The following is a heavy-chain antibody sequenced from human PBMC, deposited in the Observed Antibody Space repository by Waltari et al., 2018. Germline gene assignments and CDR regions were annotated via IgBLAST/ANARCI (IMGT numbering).Heavy chain of an antibody. CDR1: GFSVSSGYW. Sequence: QVQLQESGPGLVEPSEPLSLTCAVSGFSVSSGYWWGWIRQPPGKGLEWIGLIHHSGTTYYNPALKSRVTISVDTSKNQFSLKLSSVTATDTAVYYCARDGSGVAGWVSMYWGQGTLVTVSS. D-gene: IGHD3-3*01. J-gene: IGHJ4*02. CDR2: IHHSGTT. V-gene: IGHV4-38-2*02. CDR3: ARDGSGVAGWVSMY.